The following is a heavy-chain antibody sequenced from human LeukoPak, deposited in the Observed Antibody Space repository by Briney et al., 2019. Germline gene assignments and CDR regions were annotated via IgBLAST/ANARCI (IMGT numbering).Heavy chain of an antibody. CDR2: ISSSSSTI. CDR1: GFTFSTYW. Sequence: DPGGSLRLSCAASGFTFSTYWMSWVRQAPGKGLEWVSYISSSSSTIYYADSVKGRFTISRDNAKNSLYLQMNSLRAEDTAVYYCAREVPGGDFWSGYYHSNYMDVWGKGTTVTVSS. D-gene: IGHD3-3*01. V-gene: IGHV3-48*04. CDR3: AREVPGGDFWSGYYHSNYMDV. J-gene: IGHJ6*03.